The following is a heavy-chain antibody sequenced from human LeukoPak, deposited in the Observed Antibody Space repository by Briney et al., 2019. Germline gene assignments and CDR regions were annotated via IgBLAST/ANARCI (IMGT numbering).Heavy chain of an antibody. V-gene: IGHV3-9*01. CDR3: AKGRAGYYTGWYFDY. J-gene: IGHJ4*02. Sequence: GRSLRLSCAASGFTFYDYAMHWVRQAPGKGLGWVSGISWNSGSIGYADSVKGRFTISRDNAKNSLYLQMNSLRAEDTALYYCAKGRAGYYTGWYFDYWGQGTLVTVSS. CDR2: ISWNSGSI. CDR1: GFTFYDYA. D-gene: IGHD3/OR15-3a*01.